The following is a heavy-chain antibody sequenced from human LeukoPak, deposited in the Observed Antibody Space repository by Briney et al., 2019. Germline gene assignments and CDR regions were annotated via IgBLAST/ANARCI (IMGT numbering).Heavy chain of an antibody. V-gene: IGHV4-4*07. CDR2: IYTSGST. D-gene: IGHD3-22*01. CDR1: GGSISSYY. CDR3: ARVGYYDSSGYSHFDY. J-gene: IGHJ4*02. Sequence: SETLSLTCTVSGGSISSYYWSWIRQPPGKGLEWIGRIYTSGSTNYNPSLKSRVTMSVDTSKNQFSLKLSSVTAADTAVYYCARVGYYDSSGYSHFDYWGQGTLVTVSS.